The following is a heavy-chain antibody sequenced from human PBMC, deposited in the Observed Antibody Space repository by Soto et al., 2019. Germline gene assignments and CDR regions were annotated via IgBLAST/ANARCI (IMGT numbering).Heavy chain of an antibody. Sequence: PGGSLRLSCAASGFTFSAYDMHWVRQTTGKGLEWVSAIGAADDPYYLGSVKGRFTISRENAKKTLYLQMNSPRAEDSAVYNCARPYGGKIGDAPDLWG. V-gene: IGHV3-13*05. D-gene: IGHD4-17*01. CDR1: GFTFSAYD. J-gene: IGHJ3*01. CDR2: IGAADDP. CDR3: ARPYGGKIGDAPDL.